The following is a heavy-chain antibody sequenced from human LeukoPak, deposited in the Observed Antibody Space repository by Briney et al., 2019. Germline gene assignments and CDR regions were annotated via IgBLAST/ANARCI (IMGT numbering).Heavy chain of an antibody. CDR1: GFTFNNYW. CDR3: ARGSGWAFDI. Sequence: PGGSLRLSCAASGFTFNNYWMSWVRQAPGKGLKWVASIKEDGSAKYYVDSVRGRFTISRDNAENSLYLQLNSLRAEDTAVYYCARGSGWAFDIWGQGTMVTVSS. CDR2: IKEDGSAK. J-gene: IGHJ3*02. D-gene: IGHD6-19*01. V-gene: IGHV3-7*04.